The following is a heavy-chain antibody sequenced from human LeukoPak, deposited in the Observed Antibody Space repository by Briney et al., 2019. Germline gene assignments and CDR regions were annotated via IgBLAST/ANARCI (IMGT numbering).Heavy chain of an antibody. D-gene: IGHD2-2*01. J-gene: IGHJ4*02. V-gene: IGHV4-4*09. CDR1: GGSISSYF. Sequence: PSETLSLTCTVSGGSISSYFWSWIRQPPGKELEWIGYIYSSGSTSYNPSLKNRVTISVDTSKNQFSLKLTSVTAADTAVYYCARGGSRVFDFWGQGTLVTVSS. CDR2: IYSSGST. CDR3: ARGGSRVFDF.